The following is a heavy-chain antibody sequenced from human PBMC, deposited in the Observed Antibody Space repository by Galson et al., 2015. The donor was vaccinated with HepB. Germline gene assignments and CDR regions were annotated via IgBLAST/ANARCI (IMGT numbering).Heavy chain of an antibody. CDR3: AKICNDVMAFDI. V-gene: IGHV3-23*01. D-gene: IGHD1-1*01. J-gene: IGHJ3*02. CDR1: GFTFSSYA. Sequence: SLRLSCAASGFTFSSYAMSWVRQAPGKGLEWVSAISGSGGSTYYADSVKGRFTISRDNSKNTLYLQMNSLRAEDTAVYYCAKICNDVMAFDIWGQGRMVTVSS. CDR2: ISGSGGST.